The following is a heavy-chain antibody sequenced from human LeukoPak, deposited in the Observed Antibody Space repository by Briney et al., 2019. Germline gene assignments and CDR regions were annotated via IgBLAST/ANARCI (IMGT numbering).Heavy chain of an antibody. CDR1: GYNFSGYW. V-gene: IGHV5-51*01. J-gene: IGHJ4*02. D-gene: IGHD3-22*01. Sequence: KPGESLKISCKCSGYNFSGYWIAWVRQMAGKGLEWMGIIYPADSDPRYSPSFQGQVTISADKSITTAYLQWSSLKASDTAMYYCATPHDATAYYYDSSGYFYWGQGTLVTVSS. CDR3: ATPHDATAYYYDSSGYFY. CDR2: IYPADSDP.